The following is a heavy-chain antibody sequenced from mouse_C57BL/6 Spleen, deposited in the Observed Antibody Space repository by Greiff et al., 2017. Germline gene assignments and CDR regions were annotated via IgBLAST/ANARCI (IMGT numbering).Heavy chain of an antibody. CDR2: ISDGGSYT. J-gene: IGHJ4*01. V-gene: IGHV5-4*01. CDR1: GFTFSSYA. CDR3: ARDTKGYSSYAMDY. Sequence: EVKLVESGGGLVKPGGSLKLSCAASGFTFSSYAMSWVRQTPEKRLEWVATISDGGSYTYYPDNVKGRFTISRDNAKNNLYLQMSHLKSEDTAMYYCARDTKGYSSYAMDYWGQGTSVTVSS. D-gene: IGHD2-5*01.